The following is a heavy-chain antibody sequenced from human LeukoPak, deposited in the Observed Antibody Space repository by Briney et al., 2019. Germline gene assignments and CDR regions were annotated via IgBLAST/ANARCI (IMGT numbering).Heavy chain of an antibody. CDR2: ISGYNGNT. J-gene: IGHJ4*02. D-gene: IGHD2-15*01. Sequence: ASVKVSCKASGDTFTSYAITWVRQAPGQGLEWVGWISGYNGNTNYAQKFQDRVTMTIDTSTTTVYMELRSLRSDDTAFYYCARDLAQVVHDYWGQGTLVTVSS. CDR1: GDTFTSYA. V-gene: IGHV1-18*01. CDR3: ARDLAQVVHDY.